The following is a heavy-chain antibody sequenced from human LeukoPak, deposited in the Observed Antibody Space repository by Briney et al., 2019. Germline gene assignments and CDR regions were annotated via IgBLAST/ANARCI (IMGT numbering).Heavy chain of an antibody. CDR1: GFTFTTYW. J-gene: IGHJ4*02. Sequence: GGSLRLSCSASGFTFTTYWMTWVRQEPGKGLEWVAHINQDGSEKNYVDSVKGRFTISRDNAKNSLYLQMDSLTDEDTAVYYCARDKVNGAMTGSLLDYWGQGTLVTVPS. V-gene: IGHV3-7*01. CDR2: INQDGSEK. CDR3: ARDKVNGAMTGSLLDY. D-gene: IGHD4-17*01.